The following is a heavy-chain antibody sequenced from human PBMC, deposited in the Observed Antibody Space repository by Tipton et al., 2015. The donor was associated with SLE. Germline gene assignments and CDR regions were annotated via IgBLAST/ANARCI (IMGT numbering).Heavy chain of an antibody. J-gene: IGHJ4*02. Sequence: TLSLTCAVSGGSIRSSNWWSWVRQPPGKGLEWIGEIHHSGNTNSNPSLKSRVTISVDKSKNQFSLKLSSVTVADTAVYYCAKDYNHDNADYNWGQGTLVIVSS. CDR2: IHHSGNT. V-gene: IGHV4-4*02. D-gene: IGHD4-17*01. CDR1: GGSIRSSNW. CDR3: AKDYNHDNADYN.